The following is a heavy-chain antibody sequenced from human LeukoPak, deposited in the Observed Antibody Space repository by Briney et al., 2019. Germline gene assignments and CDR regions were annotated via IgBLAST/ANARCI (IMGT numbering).Heavy chain of an antibody. CDR3: ARERSGSEIFARSFDI. V-gene: IGHV4-4*02. J-gene: IGHJ3*02. Sequence: SETLSLTCAVSGGSISSSNWWSWVRPSPGKGLEWIGEIYHSGSTNYNPSLKSRITISVDKSKNHFSLKLSSVTAADTAVYYCARERSGSEIFARSFDIWGQGTMVTVSS. CDR2: IYHSGST. CDR1: GGSISSSNW. D-gene: IGHD3-3*01.